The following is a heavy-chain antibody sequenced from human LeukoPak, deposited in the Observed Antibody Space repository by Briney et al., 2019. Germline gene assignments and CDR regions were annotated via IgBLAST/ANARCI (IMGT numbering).Heavy chain of an antibody. CDR2: IIPLFGSA. V-gene: IGHV1-69*13. Sequence: GASVKVSCKASGGTFSNYVVGWVRQAPGQGLEWMGGIIPLFGSAKYAQKFQGRVTIVADESTSTAYMELSSLRSGDTAVYYCARVSGCSGTSCPSGFVDSWGQGTLVTVSS. CDR1: GGTFSNYV. J-gene: IGHJ4*02. D-gene: IGHD2-2*01. CDR3: ARVSGCSGTSCPSGFVDS.